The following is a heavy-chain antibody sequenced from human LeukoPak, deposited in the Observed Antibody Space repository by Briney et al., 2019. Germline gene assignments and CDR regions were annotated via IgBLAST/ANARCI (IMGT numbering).Heavy chain of an antibody. D-gene: IGHD3-9*01. CDR2: INHSGST. J-gene: IGHJ6*03. CDR1: GGSFSGYY. V-gene: IGHV4-34*01. CDR3: ARRSKNGGYDILTGYWLGYYYYYMDV. Sequence: SETLSLTCAVYGGSFSGYYWSWIRQPPGKGLEWIGEINHSGSTNYNPSLKSRVTISVGTSKNQFSLKLSSVTAADTAVYYCARRSKNGGYDILTGYWLGYYYYYMDVWGKGTTVTISS.